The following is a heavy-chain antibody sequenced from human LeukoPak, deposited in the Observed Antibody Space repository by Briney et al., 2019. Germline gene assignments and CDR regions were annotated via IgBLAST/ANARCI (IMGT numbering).Heavy chain of an antibody. J-gene: IGHJ4*02. D-gene: IGHD6-13*01. V-gene: IGHV3-23*01. Sequence: GGSLRLSCAASGFTFSSYAMSWVRQAPGKGLEWVSAISGSGGNTYYADSVKGRFTISRDNSKNTLYLQMNSLRAEDTAVYYCAKDYSSWYFTHGYFDYWGQGTLVTVSS. CDR2: ISGSGGNT. CDR1: GFTFSSYA. CDR3: AKDYSSWYFTHGYFDY.